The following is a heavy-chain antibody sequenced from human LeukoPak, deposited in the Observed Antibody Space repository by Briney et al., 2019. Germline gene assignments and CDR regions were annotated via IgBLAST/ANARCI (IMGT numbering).Heavy chain of an antibody. J-gene: IGHJ5*02. Sequence: KPSETLSLTCTVSGGSISSYYWSWIRQPPGKGLEWIGEINHSGSTNYNPSLKSRVTISVDTSKNQFSLKLSSVTAADTAVYYCARGPGYCSGVSCWWFDHWGQGTLVTVSS. CDR3: ARGPGYCSGVSCWWFDH. V-gene: IGHV4-34*01. CDR2: INHSGST. D-gene: IGHD2-15*01. CDR1: GGSISSYY.